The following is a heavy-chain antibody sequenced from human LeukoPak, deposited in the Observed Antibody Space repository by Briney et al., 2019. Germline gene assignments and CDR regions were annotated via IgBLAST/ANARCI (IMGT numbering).Heavy chain of an antibody. CDR2: IYTSGST. CDR3: TKSDGYGLIRI. D-gene: IGHD3-10*01. J-gene: IGHJ3*02. CDR1: GGSISSYY. Sequence: SETLSLTCTVSGGSISSYYWSWIRQPAGKGLEWIGRIYTSGSTNYNPSLKSRVTMSVDTSKNQFSLKVISMTAADTAAYYCTKSDGYGLIRICGRGTMVTVSS. V-gene: IGHV4-4*07.